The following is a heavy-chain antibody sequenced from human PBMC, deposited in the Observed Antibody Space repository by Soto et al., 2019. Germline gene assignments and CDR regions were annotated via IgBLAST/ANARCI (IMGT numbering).Heavy chain of an antibody. CDR1: GGSISSSSYY. CDR3: ARLTPVGRVDY. J-gene: IGHJ4*02. V-gene: IGHV4-39*01. D-gene: IGHD2-15*01. CDR2: IYYSGST. Sequence: KPSETLSLTCTVSGGSISSSSYYRGWIRQPPGKGLEWIGSIYYSGSTYYNPSLKSRVTISVDTSKNQFSLKLSSVTAADTAVYYCARLTPVGRVDYWGQGTLVTVSS.